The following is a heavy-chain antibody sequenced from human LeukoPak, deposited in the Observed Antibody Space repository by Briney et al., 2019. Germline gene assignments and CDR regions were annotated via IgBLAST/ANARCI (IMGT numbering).Heavy chain of an antibody. CDR2: IKQDGSEK. V-gene: IGHV3-7*01. Sequence: PGGSLRLSCAASGFTFSSYAMSWVRQAPGKGLEWVANIKQDGSEKYYVDSVKGRFTISRDNAKNSLYLQMNSLRAEDTAVYYCARGSYYYGSGSYPSWGQGTLVTVSS. CDR3: ARGSYYYGSGSYPS. CDR1: GFTFSSYA. D-gene: IGHD3-10*01. J-gene: IGHJ4*02.